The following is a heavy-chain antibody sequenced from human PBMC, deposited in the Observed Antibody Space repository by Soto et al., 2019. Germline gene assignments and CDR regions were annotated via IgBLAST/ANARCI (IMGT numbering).Heavy chain of an antibody. V-gene: IGHV1-2*02. D-gene: IGHD2-21*02. Sequence: ASVKVSCKASGYTFTGYHMHWVRQAPGQGLEWMGWINPNSGVTIYAQKFQGRVIMTRETPITTAYMELSRLTSDDTAVYYCARRLGLLVTPIPGYWGQGTLVTVSS. CDR3: ARRLGLLVTPIPGY. J-gene: IGHJ4*02. CDR1: GYTFTGYH. CDR2: INPNSGVT.